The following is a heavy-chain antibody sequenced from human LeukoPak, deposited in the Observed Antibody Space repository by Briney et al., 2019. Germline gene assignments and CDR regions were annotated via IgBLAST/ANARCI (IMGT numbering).Heavy chain of an antibody. V-gene: IGHV3-30*18. J-gene: IGHJ4*02. D-gene: IGHD2-2*01. Sequence: GRSLRLSCAASGFTFSTYGMHWVRQAPGKGLEWVAVISYDGSNKYYADSVKGRFTISRDNSKNTLYLQMNSLRAVDTAVYYCANREYHLPALYWGQGTLVTVSS. CDR3: ANREYHLPALY. CDR1: GFTFSTYG. CDR2: ISYDGSNK.